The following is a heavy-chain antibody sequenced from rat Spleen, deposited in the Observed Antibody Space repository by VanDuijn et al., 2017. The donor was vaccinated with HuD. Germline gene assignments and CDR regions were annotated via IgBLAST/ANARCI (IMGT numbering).Heavy chain of an antibody. CDR3: ARHKSYGYNPFDY. D-gene: IGHD1-9*01. J-gene: IGHJ2*01. CDR1: GFTLSDYY. V-gene: IGHV5-29*01. Sequence: EVQLVESDGGLVQPGRSLKLSCAASGFTLSDYYMAWVRQAPMKGLEWVATISFDGTNTYYRDSVKGRFTISRDNAKSTLYLQMDSLRSEDSATYYCARHKSYGYNPFDYWGQGVMVTVSS. CDR2: ISFDGTNT.